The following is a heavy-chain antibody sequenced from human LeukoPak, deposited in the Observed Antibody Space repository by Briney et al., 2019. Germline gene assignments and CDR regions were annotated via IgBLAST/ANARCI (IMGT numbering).Heavy chain of an antibody. CDR1: GGSISSGDYY. Sequence: SETLSLTCTVSGGSISSGDYYWSWIRQPPGKGLEWIGYIYYSGSTYYNPSLKSRVTISVDTSKNQFSPKLSSVTAADTAVYYCARGRARYCSGGSCYNYYYGMDVWGQGTTVTVSS. V-gene: IGHV4-30-4*01. CDR2: IYYSGST. D-gene: IGHD2-15*01. CDR3: ARGRARYCSGGSCYNYYYGMDV. J-gene: IGHJ6*02.